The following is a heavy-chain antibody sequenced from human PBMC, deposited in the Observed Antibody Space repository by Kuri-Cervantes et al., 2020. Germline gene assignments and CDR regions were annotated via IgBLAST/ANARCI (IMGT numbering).Heavy chain of an antibody. CDR1: GYTFTSYD. D-gene: IGHD5-12*01. V-gene: IGHV1-8*01. Sequence: ASVKVSCKASGYTFTSYDINWVRQATGQGLEWMGWMDPNSGNTGYAQKFQGRVTMTRNTSISTAYMELSSLRSEDTAVYYCARQNGYSGYAEYFDYWGQGTLVTVSS. J-gene: IGHJ4*02. CDR2: MDPNSGNT. CDR3: ARQNGYSGYAEYFDY.